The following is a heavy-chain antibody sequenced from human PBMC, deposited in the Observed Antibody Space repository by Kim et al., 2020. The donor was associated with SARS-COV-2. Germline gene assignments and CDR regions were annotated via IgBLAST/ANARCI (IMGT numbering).Heavy chain of an antibody. Sequence: GGSLRLSCAASGFTLSSYSMNWVRQAPGKGLEWVSYISSSSSTIYYADSVKGRFTISRDNAKNSLYLQMNSLRDEDTAVYYCARTVYSSSWSSDSWGQGTLVTVSS. CDR2: ISSSSSTI. V-gene: IGHV3-48*02. CDR3: ARTVYSSSWSSDS. CDR1: GFTLSSYS. D-gene: IGHD6-13*01. J-gene: IGHJ4*02.